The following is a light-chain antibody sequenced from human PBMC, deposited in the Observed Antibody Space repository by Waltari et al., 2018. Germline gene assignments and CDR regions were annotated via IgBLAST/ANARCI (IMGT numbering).Light chain of an antibody. CDR3: QQYGSSILYT. CDR1: QSLTKRY. V-gene: IGKV3-20*01. J-gene: IGKJ2*01. CDR2: GAS. Sequence: VLTQSPGTLSLSPGERVPLSCRASQSLTKRYLAWYQQKPGQAPRLLIYGASSRAAGIPDRFSGSGSGTDFTLTISRLEPEDFAVYYCQQYGSSILYTFGQGTKLEIK.